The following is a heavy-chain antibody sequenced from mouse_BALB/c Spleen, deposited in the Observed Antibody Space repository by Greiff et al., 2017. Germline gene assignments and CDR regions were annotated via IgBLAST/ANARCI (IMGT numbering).Heavy chain of an antibody. CDR1: GYTFTSYV. CDR3: ARHEDTPYRGFAY. V-gene: IGHV1-14*01. J-gene: IGHJ3*01. CDR2: INPYNDGT. Sequence: VQLQQSGPELVKPGASVKMSCKASGYTFTSYVMHWVKQKPGQGLEWIGYINPYNDGTKYNEKFKGKATLTADKSSSTVYMELSRLTSEDSAVYFCARHEDTPYRGFAYWGQGTLVTVSA. D-gene: IGHD2-12*01.